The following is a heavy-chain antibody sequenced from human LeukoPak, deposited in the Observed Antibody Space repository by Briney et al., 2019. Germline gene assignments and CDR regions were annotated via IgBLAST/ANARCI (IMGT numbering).Heavy chain of an antibody. V-gene: IGHV3-53*04. Sequence: GGSLRLSCAASGFTVSSNYMSWVRQAPGKGLEWVSVIYSGGSTYYADSVKGRFTISRHNFKNTLYLQMNSLRAEDTAVYYCARDLWRFPRLYGMEVWGQGTTVTVSS. CDR3: ARDLWRFPRLYGMEV. J-gene: IGHJ6*02. D-gene: IGHD3-10*01. CDR1: GFTVSSNY. CDR2: IYSGGST.